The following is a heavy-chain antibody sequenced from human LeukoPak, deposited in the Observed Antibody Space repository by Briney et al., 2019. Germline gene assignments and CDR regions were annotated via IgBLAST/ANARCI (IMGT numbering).Heavy chain of an antibody. CDR3: ARVPRSYYYYYYMDV. V-gene: IGHV4-59*01. J-gene: IGHJ6*03. CDR2: IYYSGSS. Sequence: SSETLSLTCNVSGGSISGYHWSWIRQPPGKGLEWLGYIYYSGSSNYNPSLKSRVTMSADTSKNQFSLKLSSVTAADTAVYYCARVPRSYYYYYYMDVWGKGTTVTVSS. CDR1: GGSISGYH.